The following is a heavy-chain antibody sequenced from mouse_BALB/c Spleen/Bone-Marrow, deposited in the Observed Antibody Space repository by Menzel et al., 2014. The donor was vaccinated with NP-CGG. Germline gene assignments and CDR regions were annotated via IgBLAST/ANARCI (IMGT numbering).Heavy chain of an antibody. CDR1: GYSFTGYT. D-gene: IGHD1-2*01. V-gene: IGHV1-18*01. CDR2: INPYNGGT. J-gene: IGHJ2*01. Sequence: EVQGVESGPELVKPGASIKISCKASGYSFTGYTMNWVKQSHGMNLEWIGLINPYNGGTSYNQKFKGKATLTVDKSSSTAYMELLSLTSEDSAVYYCARDYGPNFDYWGQGTTLTVSS. CDR3: ARDYGPNFDY.